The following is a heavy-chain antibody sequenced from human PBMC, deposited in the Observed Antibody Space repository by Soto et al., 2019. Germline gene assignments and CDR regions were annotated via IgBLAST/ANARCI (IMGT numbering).Heavy chain of an antibody. V-gene: IGHV3-7*01. CDR3: ARVRRRDWEMLQTVTYFYYGMDV. CDR1: GFTFSFYW. CDR2: INQDGSDK. D-gene: IGHD1-26*01. Sequence: EVQLVESGGGLVQPRGSQRLSCAVSGFTFSFYWMAWVRQAPGKGLEWVASINQDGSDKSYVDSVRGRFTISRDDDKNSLYLQMNSLGAEDTAVYYCARVRRRDWEMLQTVTYFYYGMDVWGQGTTVTVS. J-gene: IGHJ6*02.